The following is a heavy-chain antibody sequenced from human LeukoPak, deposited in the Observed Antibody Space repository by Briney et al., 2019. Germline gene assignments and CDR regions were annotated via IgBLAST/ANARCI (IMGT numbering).Heavy chain of an antibody. D-gene: IGHD3-10*01. Sequence: AGGSLRLSCAASGFTFDDYGMSWVRQAPGKGLEWVSGINWNGGSTGYADSVKGRFTISRDNAKNSLYLQMNSLRAEDTALYYYARDRGFGELWGPFDYWGQGTLATVSS. J-gene: IGHJ4*02. CDR3: ARDRGFGELWGPFDY. CDR1: GFTFDDYG. V-gene: IGHV3-20*04. CDR2: INWNGGST.